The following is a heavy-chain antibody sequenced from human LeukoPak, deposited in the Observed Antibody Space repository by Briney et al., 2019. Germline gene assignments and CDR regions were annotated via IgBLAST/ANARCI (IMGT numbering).Heavy chain of an antibody. V-gene: IGHV3-48*01. CDR1: RFTSSSYI. CDR2: ISSSSSTI. Sequence: GGSLRLSCAASRFTSSSYIMNWVRQAPGKGLEWVSYISSSSSTIFYADSVKGRFTISRDNAKNSLSLQMNSLRAEDTAVYYCARGGFSDYYMDVWGKGTTVTVSS. D-gene: IGHD3-10*01. CDR3: ARGGFSDYYMDV. J-gene: IGHJ6*03.